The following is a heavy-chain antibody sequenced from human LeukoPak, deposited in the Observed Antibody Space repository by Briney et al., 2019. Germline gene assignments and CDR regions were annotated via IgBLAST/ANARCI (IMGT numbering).Heavy chain of an antibody. J-gene: IGHJ4*02. CDR2: IYYSGST. V-gene: IGHV4-59*01. CDR3: ARHIKSGYSRSRSSFDY. Sequence: PSETLSLTCTVSGGSISSYYRSWTRQPPGKGLEWIGYIYYSGSTNSNPSLKSRVTISVDTSKNQFSLKLNSVTAADTAVYYCARHIKSGYSRSRSSFDYWGQGTLVTVSS. D-gene: IGHD1-26*01. CDR1: GGSISSYY.